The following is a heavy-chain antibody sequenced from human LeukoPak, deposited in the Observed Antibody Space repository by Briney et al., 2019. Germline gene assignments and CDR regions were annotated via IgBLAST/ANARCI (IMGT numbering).Heavy chain of an antibody. V-gene: IGHV3-74*01. Sequence: HPGGSLRLSCAASGFTFSSYGMQWVRQAPGKGLVWVSRINSDGSSTGYADSVKGRFTISRDNAKSTLYLQMNSLRAEDTAVYYCARESQSSYVDCWGQGTLVTVSS. J-gene: IGHJ4*02. D-gene: IGHD6-13*01. CDR2: INSDGSST. CDR3: ARESQSSYVDC. CDR1: GFTFSSYG.